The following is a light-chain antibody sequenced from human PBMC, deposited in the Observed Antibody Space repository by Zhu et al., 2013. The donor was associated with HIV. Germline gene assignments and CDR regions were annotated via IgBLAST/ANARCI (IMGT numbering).Light chain of an antibody. V-gene: IGKV1-5*03. J-gene: IGKJ1*01. CDR2: KAS. Sequence: DIQMTQSPSTLSASVGDRVAITCRASQSITSPLAWYQQKPGKAPNLLIYKASSLASGVPSRFSGSGSGTEFTLTISSLQPDDFATYYCQQYDSYPWTFGQGTKVEIK. CDR3: QQYDSYPWT. CDR1: QSITSP.